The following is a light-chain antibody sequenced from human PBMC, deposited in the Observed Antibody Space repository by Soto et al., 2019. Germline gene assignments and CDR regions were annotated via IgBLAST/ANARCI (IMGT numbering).Light chain of an antibody. CDR2: KAS. CDR3: QQYDTHISKT. J-gene: IGKJ2*01. CDR1: QGISSW. Sequence: DIQMTPSPSTLSASVGDRVTITCRASQGISSWLAWYQQKPGKAPKLLIYKASSLERGVPSRFSGSGSGTEFTLTISNLQPDDFATYYCQQYDTHISKTFGQGTKVDIK. V-gene: IGKV1-5*03.